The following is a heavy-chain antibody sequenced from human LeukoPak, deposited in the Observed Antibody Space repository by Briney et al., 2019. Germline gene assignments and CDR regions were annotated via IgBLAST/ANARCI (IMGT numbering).Heavy chain of an antibody. J-gene: IGHJ4*02. CDR3: ARDLGPTGY. CDR2: ISSSSSTI. CDR1: GFTFSSYS. Sequence: GGSLRLSCAASGFTFSSYSMNWVRQAPGKGLEWVSYISSSSSTIYYADSVKGRFTISRDNAKNSLYLQMNSLRAEDTAVYYCARDLGPTGYWGQGTLVTVSS. V-gene: IGHV3-48*01.